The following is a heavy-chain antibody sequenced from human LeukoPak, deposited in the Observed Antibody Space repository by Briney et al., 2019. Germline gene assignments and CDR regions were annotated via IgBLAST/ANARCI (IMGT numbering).Heavy chain of an antibody. J-gene: IGHJ6*02. Sequence: SETLSLTCTVSGGSISSGDYYWSWIRQPPGKGLEWIGYIYYSGSTYYNPSLKSRVTISVDTSKNQFSLKLSSVTAADTAVYYCARTRDYYGSGSYYAYYYYGMDVWGQGTTVTVSS. CDR1: GGSISSGDYY. CDR2: IYYSGST. V-gene: IGHV4-30-4*01. CDR3: ARTRDYYGSGSYYAYYYYGMDV. D-gene: IGHD3-10*01.